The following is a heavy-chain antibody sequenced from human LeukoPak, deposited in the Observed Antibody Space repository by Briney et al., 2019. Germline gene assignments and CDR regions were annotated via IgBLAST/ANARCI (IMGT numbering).Heavy chain of an antibody. Sequence: PGGSLRLSCAASGFTFSGYYMSWIRQVPGKGLEWVSYISSSGSTIYYADSVKGRFTISRDNAKNSLYLQMNSLRAEDTAVYYCARTPGFWSGYYTPLDYWGQGTLVTVSS. V-gene: IGHV3-11*04. CDR3: ARTPGFWSGYYTPLDY. D-gene: IGHD3-3*01. CDR2: ISSSGSTI. CDR1: GFTFSGYY. J-gene: IGHJ4*02.